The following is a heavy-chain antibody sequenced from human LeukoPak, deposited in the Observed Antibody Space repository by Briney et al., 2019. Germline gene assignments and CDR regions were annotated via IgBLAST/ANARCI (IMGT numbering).Heavy chain of an antibody. CDR2: IKQDGSEK. Sequence: GGSLRFSCAASGFTFSNYWMSWVRQAPGKGLEWVANIKQDGSEKYYVDSVKGRFTISRDNAKNSLYLQMNSLRAEDTAVYYCARDSLYYGTDVWGQGTTVTVSS. V-gene: IGHV3-7*01. CDR3: ARDSLYYGTDV. J-gene: IGHJ6*02. CDR1: GFTFSNYW.